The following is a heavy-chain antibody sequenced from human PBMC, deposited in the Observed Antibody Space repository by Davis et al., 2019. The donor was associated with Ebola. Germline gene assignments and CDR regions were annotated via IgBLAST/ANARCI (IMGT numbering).Heavy chain of an antibody. CDR2: IHSSGSPV. Sequence: GESLKISCAASGFTFSSYSMNWVRQAPGKGLEWVSYIHSSGSPVYYANSVKGRFTISRDDAKRSLYLQMNSLRDEDTALYYCSIVATRGRFDCWGQGTLVTVSS. V-gene: IGHV3-48*02. CDR1: GFTFSSYS. CDR3: SIVATRGRFDC. J-gene: IGHJ4*02.